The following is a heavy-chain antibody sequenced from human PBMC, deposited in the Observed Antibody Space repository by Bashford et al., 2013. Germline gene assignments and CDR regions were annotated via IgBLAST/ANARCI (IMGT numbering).Heavy chain of an antibody. CDR3: ARDGPVVGVWNAFDV. D-gene: IGHD1-26*01. Sequence: WVRQAPGQGLEWMGWINPNPNSGATKYAEXFQGRVTMTRDTSISTAYMELSSLRSDDTAVYFCARDGPVVGVWNAFDVWGQGTVVTVSS. J-gene: IGHJ3*01. CDR2: INPNPNSGAT. V-gene: IGHV1-2*02.